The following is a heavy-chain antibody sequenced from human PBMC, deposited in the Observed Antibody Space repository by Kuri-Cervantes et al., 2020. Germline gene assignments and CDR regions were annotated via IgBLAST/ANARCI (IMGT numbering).Heavy chain of an antibody. J-gene: IGHJ5*02. V-gene: IGHV3-21*01. CDR3: ARVQLGMSGWFDP. CDR2: ISSSSSYI. D-gene: IGHD7-27*01. Sequence: GGSLRLSCAASGFTFSSYSMNWVRQAPGKGLEWVSSISSSSSYIYYADSVKGRFTISRDNAKNSLYLQMNSLRAEDTAVYYCARVQLGMSGWFDPWGQGTLVTVSS. CDR1: GFTFSSYS.